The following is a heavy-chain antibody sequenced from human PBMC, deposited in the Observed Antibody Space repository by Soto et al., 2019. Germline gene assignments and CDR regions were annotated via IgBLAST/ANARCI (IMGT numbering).Heavy chain of an antibody. CDR3: AKDMREWELHFDY. V-gene: IGHV3-23*01. CDR1: GFTFSSNA. J-gene: IGHJ4*02. D-gene: IGHD1-26*01. Sequence: EVQLLESGGGLVQPGGSLRLPCEAPGFTFSSNAMSWVRQAPGKGLEWVSAISGSGGSTYYADSVKGRFTISRDNSKNTLYLQMNSLRAEDTAVYYCAKDMREWELHFDYWGQGTLVTVSS. CDR2: ISGSGGST.